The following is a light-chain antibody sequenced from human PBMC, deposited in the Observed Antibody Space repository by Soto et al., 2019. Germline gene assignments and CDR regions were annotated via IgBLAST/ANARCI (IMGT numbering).Light chain of an antibody. V-gene: IGKV1-39*01. CDR2: AAS. CDR1: QSINIY. CDR3: QQSYRSPYT. Sequence: IQLTQSPSSLYASVGARVTVTCRASQSINIYLNGYQQKPGKAPTLLIYAASSLQSGVPPRFSGCGSRTDFTLTISSLQPEDFATYYWQQSYRSPYTFRQGTKMDI. J-gene: IGKJ2*01.